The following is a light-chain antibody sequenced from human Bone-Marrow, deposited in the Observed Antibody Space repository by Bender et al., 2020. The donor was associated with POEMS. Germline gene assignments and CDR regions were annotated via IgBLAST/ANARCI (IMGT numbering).Light chain of an antibody. J-gene: IGLJ2*01. CDR2: RND. V-gene: IGLV1-47*01. CDR1: ASKIRSDY. Sequence: QSVLTPSPSASGTPGQSVTISCSGSASKIRSDYVYWYQQFPGTAPELLIYRNDQRPSGVPDRFSGSKSGTSASLAITGLQAEDEADYYCQSYDSSLSGSVFGGGTKLTVL. CDR3: QSYDSSLSGSV.